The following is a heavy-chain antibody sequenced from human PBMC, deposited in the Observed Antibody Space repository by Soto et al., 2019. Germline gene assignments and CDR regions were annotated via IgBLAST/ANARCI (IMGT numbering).Heavy chain of an antibody. D-gene: IGHD3-22*01. V-gene: IGHV1-3*01. CDR2: INAGNGNT. Sequence: ASVKVSCKASGYTFTSYAMHWVRQAPGQRLEWMGWINAGNGNTKYSQKFQGRVTITRDTSASTAYMELSSLRSEDTAVYYCARGHYYYDSSGFHFDYWGQGTLVTVPS. CDR1: GYTFTSYA. J-gene: IGHJ4*02. CDR3: ARGHYYYDSSGFHFDY.